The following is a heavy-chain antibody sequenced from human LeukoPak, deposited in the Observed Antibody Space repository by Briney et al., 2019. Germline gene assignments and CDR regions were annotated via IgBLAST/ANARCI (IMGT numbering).Heavy chain of an antibody. V-gene: IGHV4-59*08. CDR2: IYNSGST. CDR1: GDSISIYY. D-gene: IGHD4-17*01. CDR3: ARHGDGDYGGDWFDP. Sequence: SETLSLTCTVSGDSISIYYWSWIRQPPGKGLEWIGYIYNSGSTNYNPSLKSRATISIDTSKNQFSLKLSSVTAADTAVYYCARHGDGDYGGDWFDPWGQGTLVTVSS. J-gene: IGHJ5*02.